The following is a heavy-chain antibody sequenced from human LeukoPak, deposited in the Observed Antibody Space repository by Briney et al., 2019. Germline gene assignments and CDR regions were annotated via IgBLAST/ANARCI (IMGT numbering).Heavy chain of an antibody. Sequence: GGSLRLSCAASGFTFSSYTMHWVRQAPGKGLEWMAVISHDGSNKYYADSVKGRFTISRDNSKNTLYLQMNSLRAEDTAVYYCARDRVVTLGGDYFDYWGQGNLVTVSS. D-gene: IGHD4-23*01. CDR1: GFTFSSYT. CDR3: ARDRVVTLGGDYFDY. CDR2: ISHDGSNK. V-gene: IGHV3-30-3*01. J-gene: IGHJ4*02.